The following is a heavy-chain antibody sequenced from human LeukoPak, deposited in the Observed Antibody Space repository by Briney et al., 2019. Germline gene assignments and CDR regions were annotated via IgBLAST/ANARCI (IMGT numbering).Heavy chain of an antibody. V-gene: IGHV3-23*01. CDR1: GFTFSSYA. Sequence: GGSLRLSCAASGFTFSSYAMSWVRQAPGKGLEWVSAISGGSISTYYADSVKGRFTIFRDNSKNTLYLQMNSLRAEDTAVYYCAKEGDSSGYLYYFDYWGQGTLVTVSS. CDR3: AKEGDSSGYLYYFDY. D-gene: IGHD3-22*01. J-gene: IGHJ4*02. CDR2: ISGGSIST.